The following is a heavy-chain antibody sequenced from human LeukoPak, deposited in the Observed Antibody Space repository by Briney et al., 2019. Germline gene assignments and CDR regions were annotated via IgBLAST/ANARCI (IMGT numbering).Heavy chain of an antibody. CDR3: AKDSGSYWGDFDY. Sequence: GGSLRLSCAASGFTFSSYGLHWVRQAPGKGLEWVAFINYDGKDKYYADSVKGRFTISRDNSKNTLYLQMNSLRAEDTAVYYCAKDSGSYWGDFDYWGQGTLVTVSS. J-gene: IGHJ4*02. D-gene: IGHD1-26*01. CDR1: GFTFSSYG. V-gene: IGHV3-30*02. CDR2: INYDGKDK.